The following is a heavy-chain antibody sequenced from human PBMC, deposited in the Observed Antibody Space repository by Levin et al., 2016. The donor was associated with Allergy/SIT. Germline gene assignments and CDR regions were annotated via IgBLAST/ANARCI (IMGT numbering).Heavy chain of an antibody. D-gene: IGHD2-2*01. CDR2: ISSNGGST. CDR1: GFTFSSYA. CDR3: VKDRHVGYCSSTSCYSWFDP. V-gene: IGHV3-64D*09. Sequence: GGSLRLSCSASGFTFSSYAMHWVRQAPGKGLEYVSAISSNGGSTYYADSVKGRFTISRDNSKNTLYLQMSSLRAEDTAVYYCVKDRHVGYCSSTSCYSWFDPWGQGTLVTVSS. J-gene: IGHJ5*02.